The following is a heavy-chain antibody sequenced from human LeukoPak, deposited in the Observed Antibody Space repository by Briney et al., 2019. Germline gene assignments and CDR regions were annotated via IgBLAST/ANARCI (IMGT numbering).Heavy chain of an antibody. CDR2: ISGSGGST. CDR3: AKNLIYGDYGVNCYYGMDV. J-gene: IGHJ6*02. Sequence: GGSLRLSCAASGFTFSSYAMSWLRQARGKGLEWVSAISGSGGSTYYADSVKGRSTISRDNSKNTLYLQMNSLRAEDTAVYYCAKNLIYGDYGVNCYYGMDVWRQGTTVTVSS. D-gene: IGHD4-17*01. CDR1: GFTFSSYA. V-gene: IGHV3-23*01.